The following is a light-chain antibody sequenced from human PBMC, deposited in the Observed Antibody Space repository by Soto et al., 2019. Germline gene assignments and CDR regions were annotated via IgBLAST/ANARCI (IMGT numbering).Light chain of an antibody. CDR1: LTSNNY. CDR3: QQYENLPT. CDR2: DAS. V-gene: IGKV1-33*01. Sequence: EIQMTQSPCALSASVEDRVTITCHAGLTSNNYWNLYQQKPGRAPKLLNYDASNLEAGVPSRFRGSASGTDFTFTISRLQPEDIATYYSQQYENLPTFGQGTRLEIK. J-gene: IGKJ5*01.